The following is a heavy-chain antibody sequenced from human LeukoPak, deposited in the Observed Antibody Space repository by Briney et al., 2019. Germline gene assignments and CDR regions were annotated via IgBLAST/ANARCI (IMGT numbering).Heavy chain of an antibody. CDR2: IYPGDSET. D-gene: IGHD5-24*01. CDR1: GYTFKSYW. Sequence: GESLKISGQGSGYTFKSYWIGWVRQLPGKGLEWMGIIYPGDSETRYSPSFQGQVTISADKSISTAYLQWSSLKASDTAVYYCARRSGYNYYFDYWGQGTLVTVSS. CDR3: ARRSGYNYYFDY. J-gene: IGHJ4*02. V-gene: IGHV5-51*01.